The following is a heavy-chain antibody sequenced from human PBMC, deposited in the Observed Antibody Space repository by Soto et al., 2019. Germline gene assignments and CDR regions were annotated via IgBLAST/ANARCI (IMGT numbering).Heavy chain of an antibody. CDR1: GGSFSGYY. D-gene: IGHD7-27*01. V-gene: IGHV4-34*01. J-gene: IGHJ3*02. Sequence: SETLSLTCAVYGGSFSGYYWSWIRQPPGKGLEWIGEISHSGSTNYNPSLKSRVTISVDTSKNQFSLKLSSVTAADTAVYYCARWRARLGAEINRRMDAFDIWGQGTMVTVSS. CDR2: ISHSGST. CDR3: ARWRARLGAEINRRMDAFDI.